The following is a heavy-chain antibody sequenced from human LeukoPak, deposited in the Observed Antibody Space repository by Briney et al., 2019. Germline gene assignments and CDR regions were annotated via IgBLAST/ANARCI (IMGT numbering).Heavy chain of an antibody. CDR3: ARHRAGYCSSTSCSHRAFDI. D-gene: IGHD2-2*01. V-gene: IGHV1-2*02. CDR1: GYTFTGYY. J-gene: IGHJ3*02. Sequence: GASVKVSCKASGYTFTGYYMHWVRQAPGQGLEWMGWINPNSGGTNYAQKFQGRVTMTRDTSISTAYMELSRLRSDDTAVYYCARHRAGYCSSTSCSHRAFDIWGQGTMVTVSS. CDR2: INPNSGGT.